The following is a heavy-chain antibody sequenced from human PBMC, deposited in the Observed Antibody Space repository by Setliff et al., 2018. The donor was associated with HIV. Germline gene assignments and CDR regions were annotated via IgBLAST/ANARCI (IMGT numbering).Heavy chain of an antibody. D-gene: IGHD2-15*01. CDR2: ITDSGAGT. CDR1: GFTFSNYI. CDR3: ARRDSDNGHNYYYVGV. J-gene: IGHJ6*03. Sequence: GGSLRLSCAVSGFTFSNYIMDWIRQAPGRGLEWVSTITDSGAGTFYPDSVRGRFTISRDNAKNTLYLQMNSLRVEDTAVHFCARRDSDNGHNYYYVGVWGKGTTVTVSS. V-gene: IGHV3-23*01.